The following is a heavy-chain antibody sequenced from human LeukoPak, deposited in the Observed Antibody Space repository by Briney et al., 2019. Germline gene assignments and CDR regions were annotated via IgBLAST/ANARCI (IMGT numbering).Heavy chain of an antibody. J-gene: IGHJ6*04. V-gene: IGHV1-69*06. Sequence: SVKVSCKASGDSFRRYAFAWVRQAPGQGLEWMGGIMPVLDTGSYAQGFQGRVTITADRSTSTAYMELRSLRPEDTALYYCAARDNGNDLLSYHAMDVWGNGTTVTVSS. CDR2: IMPVLDTG. CDR1: GDSFRRYA. D-gene: IGHD1-1*01. CDR3: AARDNGNDLLSYHAMDV.